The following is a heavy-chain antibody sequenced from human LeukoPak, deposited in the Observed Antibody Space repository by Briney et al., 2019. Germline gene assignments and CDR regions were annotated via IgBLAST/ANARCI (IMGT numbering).Heavy chain of an antibody. J-gene: IGHJ4*02. V-gene: IGHV4-4*02. Sequence: SGTLSLTCGVSGGSIDITNYWSWVRQAPGKGLEWIGEIAHDGTTNYNPSLRSRVAMSFDRANNQFSLSLTSVTAADTAVYYCTREDRPYCPFAYWGQGVLVTVSP. CDR1: GGSIDITNY. D-gene: IGHD1-26*01. CDR2: IAHDGTT. CDR3: TREDRPYCPFAY.